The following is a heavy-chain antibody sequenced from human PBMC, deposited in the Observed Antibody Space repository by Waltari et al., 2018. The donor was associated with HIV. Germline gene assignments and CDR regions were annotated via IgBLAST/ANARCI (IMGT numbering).Heavy chain of an antibody. V-gene: IGHV3-21*02. J-gene: IGHJ5*02. CDR1: ASPFSDYS. CDR2: ISSSGSFI. Sequence: EVQLVDSGGGLVKPGGSLRLSCAASASPFSDYSMNWVRQSPGKGLEWVSSISSSGSFIYYADSVKGRFTISRDNAQNSMYLQMNNLRADDSAMYYCARDSRGTSWSLNWFDPWGQGTLVTVSS. D-gene: IGHD6-13*01. CDR3: ARDSRGTSWSLNWFDP.